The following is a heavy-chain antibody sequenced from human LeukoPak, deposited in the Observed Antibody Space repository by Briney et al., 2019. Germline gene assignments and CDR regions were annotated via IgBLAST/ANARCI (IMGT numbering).Heavy chain of an antibody. CDR1: GFTFSSYW. Sequence: PGGSLRLSCAASGFTFSSYWMHWVRQAPGKGLVWVSHINDDGSSTSYADSVKGRFTISRDNAKNTLYLQMNSLRAEDTAVYYCARSGTTAYWYFNLWGRGTLVTVSS. D-gene: IGHD1-7*01. J-gene: IGHJ2*01. CDR2: INDDGSST. V-gene: IGHV3-74*01. CDR3: ARSGTTAYWYFNL.